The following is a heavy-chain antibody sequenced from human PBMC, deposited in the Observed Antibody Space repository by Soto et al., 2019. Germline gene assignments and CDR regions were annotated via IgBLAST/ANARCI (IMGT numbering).Heavy chain of an antibody. CDR1: GESFSFYY. CDR3: ERARRQLVKGYYFDY. D-gene: IGHD6-13*01. Sequence: PSETLSLTCAVYGESFSFYYWSWIRQPPGKGLEWTGEINHSGSTNYNPSLKSRVTISVDTSKNQSSLKLSSVTAADTAVYSCERARRQLVKGYYFDYWGQGTLVTVSS. J-gene: IGHJ4*02. CDR2: INHSGST. V-gene: IGHV4-34*01.